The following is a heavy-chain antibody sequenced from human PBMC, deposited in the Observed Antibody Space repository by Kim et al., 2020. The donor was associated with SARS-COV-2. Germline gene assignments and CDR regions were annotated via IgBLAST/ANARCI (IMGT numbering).Heavy chain of an antibody. CDR2: ISGSGGST. CDR1: GFTFSSYA. Sequence: GGSLRLSCAASGFTFSSYAMSWVRQAPGKGLEWVSAISGSGGSTYYADSVKGRFTISRDNSKNTLYLQMNSLRAEDTAVYYCAKGTYIAVAGSYNWFDPWGQGTLVTVSS. V-gene: IGHV3-23*01. J-gene: IGHJ5*02. D-gene: IGHD6-19*01. CDR3: AKGTYIAVAGSYNWFDP.